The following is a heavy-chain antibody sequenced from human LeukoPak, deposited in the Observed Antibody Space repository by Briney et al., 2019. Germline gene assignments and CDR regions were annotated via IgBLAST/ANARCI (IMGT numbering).Heavy chain of an antibody. CDR3: ARIRFGESYAPKSYYYYYMDV. CDR1: GFTFSSYE. CDR2: ISSSGSTI. J-gene: IGHJ6*03. V-gene: IGHV3-48*03. D-gene: IGHD3-10*01. Sequence: PGASLRLSCAASGFTFSSYEMNWVRQAPGKGLEWVSYISSSGSTIYYADSVKGRFTISRDNAKNSLYLQMNRLRVEDTAVYYCARIRFGESYAPKSYYYYYMDVWGIGTTVTISS.